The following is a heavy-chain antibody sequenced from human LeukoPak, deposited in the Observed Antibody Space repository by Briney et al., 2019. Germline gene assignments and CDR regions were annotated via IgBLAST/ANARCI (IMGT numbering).Heavy chain of an antibody. Sequence: GGSLRLSCAASGFTFSSYAMHWVRQAPGKGLEWVAVISYDGSNKYYADSVKGRFTISRDNSKNTLYLQMNSLRGDDTAVYYCATYGSGFGYWGQGTLVTVS. D-gene: IGHD3-10*01. CDR3: ATYGSGFGY. V-gene: IGHV3-30*07. J-gene: IGHJ4*02. CDR1: GFTFSSYA. CDR2: ISYDGSNK.